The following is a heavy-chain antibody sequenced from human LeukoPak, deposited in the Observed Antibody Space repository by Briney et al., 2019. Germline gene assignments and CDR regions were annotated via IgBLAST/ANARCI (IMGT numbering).Heavy chain of an antibody. CDR2: ISGSGGST. Sequence: GGSLRLSCAASGFTFSSYAMSWVRQAPGKGLEWVSAISGSGGSTYYADSVKGRFTISRDNSKNTLYLQMNSLRAEDTAVYYCARWDGYSYVIDYWGQGTLVTVSS. CDR3: ARWDGYSYVIDY. V-gene: IGHV3-23*01. CDR1: GFTFSSYA. J-gene: IGHJ4*02. D-gene: IGHD5-18*01.